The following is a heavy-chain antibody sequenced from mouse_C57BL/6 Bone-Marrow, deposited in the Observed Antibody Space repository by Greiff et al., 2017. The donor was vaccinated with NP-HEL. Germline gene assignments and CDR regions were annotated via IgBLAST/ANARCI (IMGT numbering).Heavy chain of an antibody. J-gene: IGHJ2*01. CDR2: IHPNSGST. CDR3: ARIGLRRDFNY. V-gene: IGHV1-64*01. Sequence: QVQLQQPGAELVKPGASVKLSCKASGYTFTSYWMHWVKQRPGQGLEWIGMIHPNSGSTNYNEKFKSKATLTVDKSSSPAYMQLSSLTSEDSAVYYCARIGLRRDFNYWGQGTTLTVSS. D-gene: IGHD2-4*01. CDR1: GYTFTSYW.